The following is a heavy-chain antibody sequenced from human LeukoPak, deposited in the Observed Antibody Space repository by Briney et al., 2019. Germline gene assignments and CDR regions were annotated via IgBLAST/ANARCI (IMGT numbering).Heavy chain of an antibody. J-gene: IGHJ4*02. CDR3: ARGYSSSWDY. CDR2: ISSSSSYI. D-gene: IGHD6-13*01. V-gene: IGHV3-21*01. Sequence: GGSLRLSCAASGLTFSSYSMNWVRQAPGKGLEWVSSISSSSSYIYYADSVKGRFTFSRDNAKNSLYLQMNSLRAEDTAVYYCARGYSSSWDYWGQGTLVAVSS. CDR1: GLTFSSYS.